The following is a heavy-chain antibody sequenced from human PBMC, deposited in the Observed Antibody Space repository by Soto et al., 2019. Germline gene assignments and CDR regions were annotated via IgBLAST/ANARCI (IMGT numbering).Heavy chain of an antibody. CDR3: ARVPYGDYRLSDWFDP. D-gene: IGHD4-17*01. V-gene: IGHV3-7*01. CDR2: IKQDGSEK. J-gene: IGHJ5*02. Sequence: EVQLVESGGGLDQPGGSLRLSCAASGFTFSSYWMSWVRQAPGKGLEWVANIKQDGSEKYYVDSVKGRFTISRDNAKNSLYLQMNGLRAEDTAVYYCARVPYGDYRLSDWFDPWGQGTLVTVSS. CDR1: GFTFSSYW.